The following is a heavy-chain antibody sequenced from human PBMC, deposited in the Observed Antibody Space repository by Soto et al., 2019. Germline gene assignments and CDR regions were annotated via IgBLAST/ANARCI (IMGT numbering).Heavy chain of an antibody. CDR2: IYYSGST. D-gene: IGHD4-17*01. CDR3: ARFLGGDYSSSFVDV. Sequence: PSETLSLTCTVSGGSISSYYWSWIRQPPGKGLEWIGYIYYSGSTNYNPSLKSRVTISVDTSKNQFSLKLSSVTAADTAVYYCARFLGGDYSSSFVDVWGKGTTVTVSS. J-gene: IGHJ6*04. V-gene: IGHV4-59*08. CDR1: GGSISSYY.